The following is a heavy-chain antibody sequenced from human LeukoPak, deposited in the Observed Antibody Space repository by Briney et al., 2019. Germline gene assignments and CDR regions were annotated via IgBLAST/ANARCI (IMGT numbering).Heavy chain of an antibody. CDR2: INPSGGST. V-gene: IGHV1-46*01. Sequence: ASVKVSCKASGYTFTSYYMHWVRQAPGQGLEWMGIINPSGGSTSYAQKFQGRVTITADESTSTAYMELSSLRSEDTAVYYCARGGGSGSYRWGFDYWGQGTLVTVSS. CDR3: ARGGGSGSYRWGFDY. J-gene: IGHJ4*02. CDR1: GYTFTSYY. D-gene: IGHD3-10*01.